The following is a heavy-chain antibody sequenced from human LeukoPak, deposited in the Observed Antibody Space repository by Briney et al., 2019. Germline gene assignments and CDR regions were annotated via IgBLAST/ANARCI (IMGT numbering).Heavy chain of an antibody. V-gene: IGHV1-2*02. Sequence: ASVKVSCKPSGYTFTGYYMHWVRQAPGQGLEWMGWINPNSGDTNYAQKFQGRVTMTRDTSISTAYMELSRLTSDDTAFYYCARGSYDSSDFEYFHHWGQGALLTVSS. CDR3: ARGSYDSSDFEYFHH. CDR2: INPNSGDT. CDR1: GYTFTGYY. D-gene: IGHD3-22*01. J-gene: IGHJ1*01.